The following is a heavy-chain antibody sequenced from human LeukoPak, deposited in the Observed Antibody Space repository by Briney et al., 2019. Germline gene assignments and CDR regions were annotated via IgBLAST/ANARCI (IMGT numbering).Heavy chain of an antibody. J-gene: IGHJ4*02. CDR2: IYYSGST. V-gene: IGHV4-39*07. Sequence: SETLSLTCTVSGGSISSSSYYWGWIRQPPGKGLEWIGSIYYSGSTYYNPSLKSRVTISVDTSKNQFSLKLSSVTAADTAVYYCARVSGEQLAYYFDYWGQGTLVTVSS. CDR1: GGSISSSSYY. D-gene: IGHD6-13*01. CDR3: ARVSGEQLAYYFDY.